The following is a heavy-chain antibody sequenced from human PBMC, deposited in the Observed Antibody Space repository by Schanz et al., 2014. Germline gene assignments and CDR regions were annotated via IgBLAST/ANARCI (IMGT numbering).Heavy chain of an antibody. J-gene: IGHJ4*02. CDR1: GFTFNSYA. CDR3: AKQIHYDILTVTRN. Sequence: PGGSLRLSCAASGFTFNSYAMTWVRQAPGKGLEWVSVIYSGIGAYYADSVKDRFTISRDNAKNTLYLQMNSLRAEDTAVYYCAKQIHYDILTVTRNWGQGTLVTVSS. V-gene: IGHV3-23*03. CDR2: IYSGIGA. D-gene: IGHD3-9*01.